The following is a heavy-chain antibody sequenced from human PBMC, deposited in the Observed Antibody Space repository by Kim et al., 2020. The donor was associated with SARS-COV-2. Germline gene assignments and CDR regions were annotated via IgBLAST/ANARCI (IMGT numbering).Heavy chain of an antibody. D-gene: IGHD2-2*01. Sequence: GGSLRLSCAASGFTFSSYAMSWVRQAPGKGLEWVSAISGSGGSAYYADSVKGRFTISRDNSKNTLYLQMNSLRAEDTAVYYCVKDCSSTSCYFVPSDSNWFDPWGQGTLVTVSS. CDR3: VKDCSSTSCYFVPSDSNWFDP. J-gene: IGHJ5*02. CDR2: ISGSGGSA. V-gene: IGHV3-23*01. CDR1: GFTFSSYA.